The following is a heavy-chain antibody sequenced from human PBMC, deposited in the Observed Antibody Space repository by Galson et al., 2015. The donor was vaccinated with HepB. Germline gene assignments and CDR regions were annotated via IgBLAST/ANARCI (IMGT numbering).Heavy chain of an antibody. Sequence: VKVSCKVSGYTFTDYYMHWVQQAPGKGLEWMGLVDPEDGETIYAEKFQGRVTITADTSTDTAYMELSSLRSEDTAVYYCASNFVRDCSSTSCYAESGDFDYWGQGTLVTVSS. CDR2: VDPEDGET. CDR1: GYTFTDYY. D-gene: IGHD2-2*01. J-gene: IGHJ4*02. CDR3: ASNFVRDCSSTSCYAESGDFDY. V-gene: IGHV1-69-2*01.